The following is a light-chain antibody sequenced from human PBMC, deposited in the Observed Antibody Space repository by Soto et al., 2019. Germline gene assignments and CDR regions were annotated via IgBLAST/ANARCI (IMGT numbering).Light chain of an antibody. CDR3: QHYNNGPPWT. CDR1: QSVSTN. J-gene: IGKJ1*01. CDR2: GAS. Sequence: EVVMTQTPAILSVSPGERATLSCRASQSVSTNLAWYQQKPGQAPRLLIYGASTRATGIPARFSGRGSGTEFTLTISSLQSEDFAVYYCQHYNNGPPWTFGQGTKVEIK. V-gene: IGKV3-15*01.